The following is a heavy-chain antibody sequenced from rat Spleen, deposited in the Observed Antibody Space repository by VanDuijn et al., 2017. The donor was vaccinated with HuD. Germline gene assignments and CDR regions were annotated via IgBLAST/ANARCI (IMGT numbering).Heavy chain of an antibody. CDR2: ISSGGGGI. V-gene: IGHV5-25*01. CDR1: GFTFSSYD. Sequence: EVELVESGGGLVQPGRSLKLSCVASGFTFSSYDMAWVRQAPTKGLEWVAYISSGGGGIYYPDSVKGRFTISRDNAKSTLYLQMDSLRSEDTATYYCARHELSHFFDDWGQGVMVTVSS. D-gene: IGHD1-3*01. J-gene: IGHJ2*01. CDR3: ARHELSHFFDD.